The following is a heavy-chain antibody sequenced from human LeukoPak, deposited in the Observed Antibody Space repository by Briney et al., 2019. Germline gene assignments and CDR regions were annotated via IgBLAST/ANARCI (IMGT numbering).Heavy chain of an antibody. J-gene: IGHJ4*02. D-gene: IGHD3-3*01. V-gene: IGHV4-34*01. Sequence: PSETLSLTCAVYGGSFSGYYWSWIRQPPGKGLEWIGEINHSGSTNYNPSLKSRVTISVDTSKNQFSLKLSSVTAADTAVYYCARDAYYDFWSWDYWGQGTLVTVSS. CDR2: INHSGST. CDR3: ARDAYYDFWSWDY. CDR1: GGSFSGYY.